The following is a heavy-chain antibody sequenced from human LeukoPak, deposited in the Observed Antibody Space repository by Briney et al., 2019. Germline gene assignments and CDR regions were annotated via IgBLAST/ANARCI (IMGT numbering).Heavy chain of an antibody. CDR3: ARDSTGYSSSWYDYYYYYYMDV. J-gene: IGHJ6*03. CDR2: TYYRSKWYN. Sequence: SQTLSLTCAISGDSVSSNSAAWNWIRQSPSRGLEWLGRTYYRSKWYNDYAVSAKSRITINPDTSKNQFSLQLNSVTPEDTAVYYCARDSTGYSSSWYDYYYYYYMDVWGKGTTVTVSS. CDR1: GDSVSSNSAA. V-gene: IGHV6-1*01. D-gene: IGHD6-13*01.